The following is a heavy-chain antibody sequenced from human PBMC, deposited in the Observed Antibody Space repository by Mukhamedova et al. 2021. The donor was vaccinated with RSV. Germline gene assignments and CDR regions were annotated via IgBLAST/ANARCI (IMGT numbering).Heavy chain of an antibody. D-gene: IGHD4-17*01. J-gene: IGHJ4*02. CDR3: ARDNTGDPEVFDY. V-gene: IGHV4-61*02. CDR2: GST. Sequence: GSTNYNPSLKSRVTISVDTSKNQFSLKLSSVTAADTAVYYCARDNTGDPEVFDYWGQGTLVTVSS.